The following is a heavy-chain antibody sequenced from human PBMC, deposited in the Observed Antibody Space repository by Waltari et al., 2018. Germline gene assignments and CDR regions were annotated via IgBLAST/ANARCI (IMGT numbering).Heavy chain of an antibody. CDR2: IIPILGIA. V-gene: IGHV1-69*08. D-gene: IGHD5-18*01. J-gene: IGHJ5*02. Sequence: QVQLVQSGAEVKKPGSSVKVSCKASGGTFSSYTISWVRPAPGQGLEWMGRIIPILGIANYAQKFQGRVTITADKSTSTAYMELSSLRSEDTAVYYCARDSVDTAMTPFDPWGQGTLVTVSS. CDR1: GGTFSSYT. CDR3: ARDSVDTAMTPFDP.